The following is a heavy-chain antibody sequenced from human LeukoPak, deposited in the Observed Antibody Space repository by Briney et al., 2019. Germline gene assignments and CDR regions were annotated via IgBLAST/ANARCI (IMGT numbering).Heavy chain of an antibody. CDR1: EFSSTY. CDR2: ISHDDKNR. V-gene: IGHV3-30*03. J-gene: IGHJ4*02. CDR3: VRDRDTSGWLY. D-gene: IGHD6-19*01. Sequence: TGGSLRLSCVASEFSSTYTSWVRQAPGKGLEWVTVISHDDKNRYYADSVKGRFTISRDNSKNTVYLQMNSLRVEDTAVYFCVRDRDTSGWLYWGQGTLVTVSS.